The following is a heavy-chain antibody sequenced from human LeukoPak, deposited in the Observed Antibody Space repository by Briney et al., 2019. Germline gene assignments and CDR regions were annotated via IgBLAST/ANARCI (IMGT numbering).Heavy chain of an antibody. CDR1: GGSISSSNCY. CDR3: ASNYGSENYDWLDP. V-gene: IGHV4-61*02. CDR2: IYTSGST. D-gene: IGHD3-10*01. Sequence: SQTLSLTCSVSGGSISSSNCYWNWIRQPAGKGLEWIGRIYTSGSTNYNPSLKSRVTISIDTSKNQFSLKLNSVTAADTAVYYCASNYGSENYDWLDPWGQGTLVTVSS. J-gene: IGHJ5*02.